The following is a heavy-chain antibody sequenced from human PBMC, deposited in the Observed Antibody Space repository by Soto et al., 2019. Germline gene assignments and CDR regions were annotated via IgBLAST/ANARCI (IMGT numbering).Heavy chain of an antibody. D-gene: IGHD3-22*01. CDR2: FDPEDGET. CDR3: ATAGDYYDSSGYYYDGEDAYDI. J-gene: IGHJ3*02. Sequence: ASVKVSCKVSGYTLTELSMHWVRQAPGKGLEWMGGFDPEDGETIYAQKFQGRVTMTEDTSTDTAYMELSSLRSEDTAVYYCATAGDYYDSSGYYYDGEDAYDIWGQGTMVTVSS. CDR1: GYTLTELS. V-gene: IGHV1-24*01.